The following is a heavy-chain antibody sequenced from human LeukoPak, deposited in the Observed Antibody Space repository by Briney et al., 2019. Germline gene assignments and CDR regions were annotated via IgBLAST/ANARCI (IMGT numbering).Heavy chain of an antibody. CDR2: IKSDGST. D-gene: IGHD3-3*01. V-gene: IGHV3-74*01. J-gene: IGHJ1*01. CDR1: GFTFSTYW. Sequence: GGSLRLSCAASGFTFSTYWMHWVRQAPGKGLEWVSRIKSDGSTNYADSVKGRFTISRDNAKNTLSLQMNSLRPEDTGVYYCARAPSEIGGYYPEYFRHWGQGTLVTVSS. CDR3: ARAPSEIGGYYPEYFRH.